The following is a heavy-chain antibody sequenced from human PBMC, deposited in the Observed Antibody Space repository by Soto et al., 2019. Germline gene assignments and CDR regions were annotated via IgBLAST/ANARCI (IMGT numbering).Heavy chain of an antibody. CDR2: IVVGSGNT. D-gene: IGHD2-15*01. J-gene: IGHJ6*03. Sequence: SVKVSCKASGFTFTSSAMQWVRQARGQRLEWIGWIVVGSGNTNYAQKFQERVTITRDMSTSTAYMELSSLRSEDTAVYYCAADPYGYCSGGSCYYYYYYMDVWGKGTTVTVSS. V-gene: IGHV1-58*02. CDR3: AADPYGYCSGGSCYYYYYYMDV. CDR1: GFTFTSSA.